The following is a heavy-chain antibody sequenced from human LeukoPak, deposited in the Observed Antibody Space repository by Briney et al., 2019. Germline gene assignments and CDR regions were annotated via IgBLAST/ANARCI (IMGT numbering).Heavy chain of an antibody. Sequence: GGSLRLSCAASGFTFSDYYMSWIRQAPGKGLEWVSYISSSGSTIYYADSVKGRFTISRDNAKNSLYLQMNSLRAEDTAVYYCARSSAATAYYYYYMDVWGEGTTVTVSS. D-gene: IGHD2-15*01. CDR3: ARSSAATAYYYYYMDV. CDR1: GFTFSDYY. J-gene: IGHJ6*03. CDR2: ISSSGSTI. V-gene: IGHV3-11*01.